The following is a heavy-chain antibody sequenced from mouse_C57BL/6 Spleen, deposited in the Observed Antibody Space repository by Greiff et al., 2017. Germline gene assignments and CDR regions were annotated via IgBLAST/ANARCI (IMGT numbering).Heavy chain of an antibody. D-gene: IGHD2-3*01. Sequence: EVKVEESGPGLVKPSQSLSLTCSVTGYSITSGYYWNWIRQFPGNKLEWMGYISYDGSNNYNPSLKNRISITRDTSKNQFFLKLNSVTTEDTATYYCARVDDGYPYWYFDVWGTGTTVTVSS. V-gene: IGHV3-6*01. J-gene: IGHJ1*03. CDR1: GYSITSGYY. CDR3: ARVDDGYPYWYFDV. CDR2: ISYDGSN.